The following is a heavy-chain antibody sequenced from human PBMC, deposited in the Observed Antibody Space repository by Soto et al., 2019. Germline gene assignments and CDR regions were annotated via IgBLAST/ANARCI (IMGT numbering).Heavy chain of an antibody. J-gene: IGHJ4*02. D-gene: IGHD5-18*01. Sequence: PGESLKISCKGSGYIFTSYWICCGLQRPGKGLEWMGIIYPGDSDTRYSPSFQGQVTISADKSISTAYLQWSSLKASDTAMYYCARYGYSYGYAVDYWGQGTLVTVSS. V-gene: IGHV5-51*01. CDR1: GYIFTSYW. CDR2: IYPGDSDT. CDR3: ARYGYSYGYAVDY.